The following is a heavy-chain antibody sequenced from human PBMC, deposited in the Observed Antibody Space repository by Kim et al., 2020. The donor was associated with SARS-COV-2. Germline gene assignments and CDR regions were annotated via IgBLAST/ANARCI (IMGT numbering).Heavy chain of an antibody. V-gene: IGHV3-9*01. CDR1: GFTFDDYA. Sequence: GGSLRLSCAASGFTFDDYAMHWVRQAPGKGLEWVSGISWNSGSIGYADSVKGRFTISRDNAKNSLYLQMNSLRAEDTALYYCAKDIGVGDYGDYWIDAFDIWGQGTMVTVSS. CDR2: ISWNSGSI. D-gene: IGHD4-17*01. CDR3: AKDIGVGDYGDYWIDAFDI. J-gene: IGHJ3*02.